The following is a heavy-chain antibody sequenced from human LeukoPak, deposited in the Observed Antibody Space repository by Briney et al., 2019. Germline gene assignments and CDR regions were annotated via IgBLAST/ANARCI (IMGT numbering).Heavy chain of an antibody. V-gene: IGHV1-8*03. CDR1: GYTFTSYD. D-gene: IGHD3-16*01. Sequence: ASVKVSCKASGYTFTSYDINWVRQATGQGLEWMGWMNPNSGNTGYAQKFQGRVTITRNTSISTAYMELSSLRSDDTALYYCARDEVGGGYYYYYMDVWGKGTTVTVSS. CDR2: MNPNSGNT. J-gene: IGHJ6*03. CDR3: ARDEVGGGYYYYYMDV.